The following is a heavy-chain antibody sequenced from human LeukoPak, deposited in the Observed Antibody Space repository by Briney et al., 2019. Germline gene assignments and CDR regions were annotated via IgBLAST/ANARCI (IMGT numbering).Heavy chain of an antibody. V-gene: IGHV4-39*07. D-gene: IGHD1-26*01. Sequence: PSETLSLTCTVSGGSISSSSYYWGWIRQPPGKGLEWIGSIYYSGSTYYNPSLKSRVTISVDTSKDQFSLKLSSVTAADTAVYYCARGEWELRVNWFDPWGQGTLVTVSS. J-gene: IGHJ5*02. CDR3: ARGEWELRVNWFDP. CDR2: IYYSGST. CDR1: GGSISSSSYY.